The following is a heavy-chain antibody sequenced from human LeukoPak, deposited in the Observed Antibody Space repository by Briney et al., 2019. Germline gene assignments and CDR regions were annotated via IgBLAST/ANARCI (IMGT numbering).Heavy chain of an antibody. Sequence: PGGSLRLSCAASGFTFSSYSMNWVRQAPGKGLEWVSSISSSSSYIYYADSVKGRFTISRDNAKNSLYLQMNSLRAEDTAVYYCARVSYGDYEDYFDYWGQGTLVTVSS. CDR1: GFTFSSYS. J-gene: IGHJ4*02. D-gene: IGHD4-17*01. V-gene: IGHV3-21*01. CDR2: ISSSSSYI. CDR3: ARVSYGDYEDYFDY.